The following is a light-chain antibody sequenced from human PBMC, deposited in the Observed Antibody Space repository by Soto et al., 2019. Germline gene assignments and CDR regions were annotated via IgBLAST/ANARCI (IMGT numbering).Light chain of an antibody. Sequence: DIQMTQSPSSLSASVGDRVTITCRASQSISSYLNWYQQKPGKAPKLLIYAASRLQNGVPSRFSGSGSWTDFPLTSSNLHLEQFATYYCQQSYSVFTFGPGTKVDIK. V-gene: IGKV1-39*01. CDR1: QSISSY. CDR3: QQSYSVFT. CDR2: AAS. J-gene: IGKJ3*01.